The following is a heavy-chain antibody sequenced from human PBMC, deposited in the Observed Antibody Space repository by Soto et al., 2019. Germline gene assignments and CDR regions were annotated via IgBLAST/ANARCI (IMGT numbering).Heavy chain of an antibody. D-gene: IGHD2-8*02. Sequence: ASVKVSCKASGYTFTGYYMHWVRQAPGQGLEWIGWINPNSGGTNYAQKFQGWVTMTRDTSISTAYMELSRLRSDDTAVYYCARDLDSTNSWSPYWGQGTLVTVSS. CDR2: INPNSGGT. CDR1: GYTFTGYY. CDR3: ARDLDSTNSWSPY. J-gene: IGHJ4*02. V-gene: IGHV1-2*04.